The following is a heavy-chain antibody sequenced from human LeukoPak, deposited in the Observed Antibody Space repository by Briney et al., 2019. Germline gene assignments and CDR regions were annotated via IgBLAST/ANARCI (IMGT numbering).Heavy chain of an antibody. CDR1: DYSISSGYY. V-gene: IGHV4-38-2*01. CDR3: ARLSGIYCDRGSCFNCFDS. D-gene: IGHD2-15*01. J-gene: IGHJ5*01. Sequence: PSETLSLTCAVSDYSISSGYYWGWIRQPPGKGLEWIGSIYHGGNTYYNPSLKSRVTLSVDTSKNQFSLRLTSVTAADTAVYYCARLSGIYCDRGSCFNCFDSWGQGTLVTVSS. CDR2: IYHGGNT.